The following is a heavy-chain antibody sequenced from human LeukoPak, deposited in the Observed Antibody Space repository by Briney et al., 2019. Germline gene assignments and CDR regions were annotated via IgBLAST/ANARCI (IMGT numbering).Heavy chain of an antibody. Sequence: ASVKVSCKAPGYTFTSYGISWVRQAPGQGLEWMGGIIPIFGTANYAQKFQGRVTITADKSTSTAYMELSSLRSEDTAVYYCAQGYSGYDCEYWGQGTLVTVSS. CDR2: IIPIFGTA. CDR1: GYTFTSYG. J-gene: IGHJ4*02. CDR3: AQGYSGYDCEY. D-gene: IGHD5-12*01. V-gene: IGHV1-69*06.